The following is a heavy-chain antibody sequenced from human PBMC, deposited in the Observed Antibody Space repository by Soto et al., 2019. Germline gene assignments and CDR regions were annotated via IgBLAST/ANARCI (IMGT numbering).Heavy chain of an antibody. CDR1: GGSISSGGYY. CDR3: ARDGNYYDSSGYYLERYWFDP. V-gene: IGHV4-31*03. D-gene: IGHD3-22*01. Sequence: SETLSLTCTVSGGSISSGGYYWSWIRQHPGKGLEWIGYIYYSGSTYYNPSLKSRVTISVDTSKNQFSLKLSSVTAADTAVYYCARDGNYYDSSGYYLERYWFDPWGQGTLVTVSS. CDR2: IYYSGST. J-gene: IGHJ5*02.